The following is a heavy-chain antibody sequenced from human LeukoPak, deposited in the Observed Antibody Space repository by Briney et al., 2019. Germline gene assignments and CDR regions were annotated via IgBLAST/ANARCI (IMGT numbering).Heavy chain of an antibody. V-gene: IGHV3-15*01. J-gene: IGHJ3*02. CDR2: IKSKTDGGTT. Sequence: PGGSLRLSCAASGFTFSNAWMSWVRQAPGKGLEWVGRIKSKTDGGTTDYAAPVKGRFTISRDDSKNTLYLQMNSPKTEDTAVYYCTTASDTLLWFGELFSDAFDIWGQGTMVTVSS. CDR1: GFTFSNAW. D-gene: IGHD3-10*01. CDR3: TTASDTLLWFGELFSDAFDI.